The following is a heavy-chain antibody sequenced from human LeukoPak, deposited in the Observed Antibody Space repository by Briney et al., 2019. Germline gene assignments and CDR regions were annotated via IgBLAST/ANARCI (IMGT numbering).Heavy chain of an antibody. CDR3: AKDHDAFDI. CDR1: GFTFSSYG. CDR2: ISYDGSNK. V-gene: IGHV3-30*18. Sequence: PGRSLRLSCAASGFTFSSYGMPWVRQAPGKGLEWVAVISYDGSNKSYADSVKGRFTISRDNSKNTLYLQMNSLRAEDTAVYYCAKDHDAFDIWGQGTMVTVSS. J-gene: IGHJ3*02.